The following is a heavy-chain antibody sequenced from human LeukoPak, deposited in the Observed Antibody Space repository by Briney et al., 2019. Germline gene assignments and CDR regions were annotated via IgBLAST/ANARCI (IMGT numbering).Heavy chain of an antibody. V-gene: IGHV1-8*03. CDR2: MNPNSGAT. J-gene: IGHJ4*02. Sequence: ASVKVSCKAAGFTFIYVVNWVRQAAGQGLEWMGWMNPNSGATNYTPRFQGRVTFSGSTSIGTAYMELSGLSTEDTGVYYCATREKTSPIYNKWGQGTLVTVSS. CDR1: GFTFIYV. D-gene: IGHD2-2*01. CDR3: ATREKTSPIYNK.